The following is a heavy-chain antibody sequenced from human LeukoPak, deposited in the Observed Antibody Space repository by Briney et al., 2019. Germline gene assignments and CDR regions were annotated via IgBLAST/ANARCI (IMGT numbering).Heavy chain of an antibody. CDR1: GYSFTGYF. V-gene: IGHV1-2*02. CDR2: IHPNTGGP. D-gene: IGHD4-17*01. J-gene: IGHJ5*02. CDR3: ARKGENYGDYDH. Sequence: ASVKVSCKTSGYSFTGYFLHWVRQAPGQGLEWMGWIHPNTGGPNYAQRFQGRITMTRDTSISTAFMELNSLTSDDTAVYSCARKGENYGDYDHWGQGTLVTVSS.